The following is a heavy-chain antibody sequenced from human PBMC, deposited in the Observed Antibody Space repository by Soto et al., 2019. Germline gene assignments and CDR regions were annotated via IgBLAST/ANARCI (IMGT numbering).Heavy chain of an antibody. Sequence: GGSLRLSCAASGFTFSSYAMSWVRQAPGKGLEWVSAISGSGGSTYYADSVKGRFTISRDNSKNTLYLQMNSLRAEDTAVYYCAKDWRIGYCSSTSCYAPHYWGQGTLVTVSS. CDR3: AKDWRIGYCSSTSCYAPHY. CDR1: GFTFSSYA. D-gene: IGHD2-2*01. CDR2: ISGSGGST. V-gene: IGHV3-23*01. J-gene: IGHJ4*02.